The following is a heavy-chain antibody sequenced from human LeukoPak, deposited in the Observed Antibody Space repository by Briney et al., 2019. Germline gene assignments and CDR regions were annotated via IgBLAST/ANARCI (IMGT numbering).Heavy chain of an antibody. D-gene: IGHD2-2*01. Sequence: SETLSLTCTVSGGSISSYYWSWIRQPAGKGLEWIGRIYTSGSTNYNPSLKSRVTMSVDTSKNQFSLKLSSVTAADTAVYYCARDREPAAMWGPYYYYYMDVWGKGTTVTISS. CDR2: IYTSGST. V-gene: IGHV4-4*07. CDR3: ARDREPAAMWGPYYYYYMDV. J-gene: IGHJ6*03. CDR1: GGSISSYY.